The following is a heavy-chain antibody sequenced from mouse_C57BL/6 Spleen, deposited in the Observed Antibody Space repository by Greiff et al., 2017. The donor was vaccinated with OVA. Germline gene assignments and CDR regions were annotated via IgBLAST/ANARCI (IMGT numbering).Heavy chain of an antibody. D-gene: IGHD1-1*01. CDR1: GYTFTDYY. CDR2: INPYNGGT. J-gene: IGHJ3*01. Sequence: VQLQQSGPVLVKPGASVKMSCKASGYTFTDYYMNWVKQSHGKSLEWIGVINPYNGGTSYNQKFKGKATLTVDKSSSTAYMELNSLTSEDSAVYYCAREYYGSSYDWFAYWGQGTLVTVSA. V-gene: IGHV1-19*01. CDR3: AREYYGSSYDWFAY.